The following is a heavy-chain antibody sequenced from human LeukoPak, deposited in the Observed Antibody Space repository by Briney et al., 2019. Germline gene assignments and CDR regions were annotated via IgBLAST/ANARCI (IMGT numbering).Heavy chain of an antibody. Sequence: GGSLRLSCAGSGFTFSNYAMSWVRQAPGKGLEWVSSLSRSGATFYADSVKGRFTTSRDVSTNTPYLQMDSLRAEDTALYYCEMILVGDTNGPLDIWGQGTMVTVSS. CDR3: EMILVGDTNGPLDI. D-gene: IGHD2-8*01. V-gene: IGHV3-23*01. J-gene: IGHJ3*02. CDR1: GFTFSNYA. CDR2: LSRSGAT.